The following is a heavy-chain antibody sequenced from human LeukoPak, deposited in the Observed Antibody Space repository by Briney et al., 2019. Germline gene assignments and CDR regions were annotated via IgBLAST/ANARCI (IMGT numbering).Heavy chain of an antibody. CDR1: GYTFTDFG. J-gene: IGHJ5*02. V-gene: IGHV1-18*01. CDR2: INTHNGDT. CDR3: ARDRFLGRAALMLDAVTNNWFDP. Sequence: ASVKVSCKTSGYTFTDFGVTWVRQAPGQGLEWMGWINTHNGDTNYAQNLQGRVTLTTDTSATTVYMELRSLRPDDTALYYCARDRFLGRAALMLDAVTNNWFDPWGQGSLVTVSS. D-gene: IGHD5-18*01.